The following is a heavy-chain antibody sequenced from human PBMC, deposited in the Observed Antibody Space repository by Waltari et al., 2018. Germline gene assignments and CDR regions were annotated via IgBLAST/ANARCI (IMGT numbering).Heavy chain of an antibody. CDR3: AKLKDIVLVVYAMLIDY. D-gene: IGHD2-8*02. J-gene: IGHJ4*02. CDR2: IRGSGGST. CDR1: GFTFSSYA. V-gene: IGHV3-23*01. Sequence: EVQLLESGGGLVQPGGSLRLSCAASGFTFSSYAMSWVRQAPGKGLEWVSAIRGSGGSTYYADSVKGRFTISRDNSKNTLYLQMNSLRAEDTAVYYCAKLKDIVLVVYAMLIDYWGQGTLVTVSS.